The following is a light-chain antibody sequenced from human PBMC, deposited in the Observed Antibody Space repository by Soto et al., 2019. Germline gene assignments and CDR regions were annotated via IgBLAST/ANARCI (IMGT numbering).Light chain of an antibody. CDR2: KAS. J-gene: IGKJ4*01. Sequence: PPTPSGSVGDRVTITCRASQTISSWLAWYQQKPGKAPKVLIYKASSLESGVPSRFSGSGSGTEFTLTISSLQPDDSATYYCQRYNTYPLNFGGGTKVDIK. CDR1: QTISSW. V-gene: IGKV1-5*03. CDR3: QRYNTYPLN.